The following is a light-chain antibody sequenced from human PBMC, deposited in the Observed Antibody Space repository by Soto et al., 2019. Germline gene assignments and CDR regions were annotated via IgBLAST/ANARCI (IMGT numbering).Light chain of an antibody. CDR2: EGS. Sequence: QSALTKPDSGSGSPGQSLTISCTGTSSDVGSSHFVSWYQQHPGKAPKLIIYEGSRRPSVVSGRFSGYKSGNAASLTISGLQADDEDDYYCCSFTGSSTFYVFGTGTKLTVL. CDR3: CSFTGSSTFYV. J-gene: IGLJ1*01. CDR1: SSDVGSSHF. V-gene: IGLV2-23*01.